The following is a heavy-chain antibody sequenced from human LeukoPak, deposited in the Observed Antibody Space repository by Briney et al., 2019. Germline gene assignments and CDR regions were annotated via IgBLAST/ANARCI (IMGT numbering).Heavy chain of an antibody. CDR1: GGTFSSYA. D-gene: IGHD3-9*01. CDR2: IIPIFGTA. Sequence: SVKVSCKASGGTFSSYAISWVRQAPGQGLEWMGGIIPIFGTANYAQKFQGRVTITTDESTSTAYMELSSLRSEDTAVYYCARSPPNLSSYYYYYMDVWGKGTTVTVSS. CDR3: ARSPPNLSSYYYYYMDV. J-gene: IGHJ6*03. V-gene: IGHV1-69*05.